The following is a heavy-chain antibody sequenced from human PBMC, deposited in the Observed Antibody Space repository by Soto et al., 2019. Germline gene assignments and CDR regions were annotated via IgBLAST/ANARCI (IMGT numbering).Heavy chain of an antibody. V-gene: IGHV4-61*01. CDR1: GGSVSSGSYY. CDR2: IYYSGST. J-gene: IGHJ6*02. CDR3: ASGLRKTAIYYYYGMDV. Sequence: QVQLQESGPGLVKPSETLSLTCTVSGGSVSSGSYYWSWIRQPPGKGLEWIGYIYYSGSTNYNPSIKIRVSISVDTSKNQFSLKLSSVTAADTAVYYCASGLRKTAIYYYYGMDVWGQGTTVTVSS. D-gene: IGHD2-21*01.